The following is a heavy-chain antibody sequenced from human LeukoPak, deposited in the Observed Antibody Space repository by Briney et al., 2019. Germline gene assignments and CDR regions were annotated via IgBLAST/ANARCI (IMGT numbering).Heavy chain of an antibody. CDR1: GYTFTSYY. CDR2: INPSGGST. Sequence: ASVKVSCKASGYTFTSYYMHWVRQAPVQGLEWMGIINPSGGSTSYAQKFQGRVTMTRDTSTSTVYMELSSLRSEDTAVYYCASELRYFDWPRTYYYYGMDVWGQGTTVTVSS. V-gene: IGHV1-46*03. D-gene: IGHD3-9*01. CDR3: ASELRYFDWPRTYYYYGMDV. J-gene: IGHJ6*02.